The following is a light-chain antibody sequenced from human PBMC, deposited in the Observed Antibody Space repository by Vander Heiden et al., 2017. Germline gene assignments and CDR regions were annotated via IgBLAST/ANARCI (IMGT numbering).Light chain of an antibody. CDR1: AMPKQN. V-gene: IGLV3-25*03. J-gene: IGLJ2*01. CDR2: NDS. CDR3: QSADSSGTYVV. Sequence: SSELTQPPPVSVSPGQTARITCSGDAMPKQNAYWYQQKPGQAPVLVIYNDSESPSGIPERFSGASSGTTVTLTISGVQAEDEADYYCQSADSSGTYVVFGGGTKLTVL.